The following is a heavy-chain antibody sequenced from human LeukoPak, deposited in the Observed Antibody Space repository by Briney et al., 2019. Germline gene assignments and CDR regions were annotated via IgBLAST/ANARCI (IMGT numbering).Heavy chain of an antibody. D-gene: IGHD6-19*01. CDR1: GFTFSSYS. CDR2: ISSSSSYI. V-gene: IGHV3-21*01. CDR3: ARDVRAVAGLLDY. Sequence: GGSLRLSCAASGFTFSSYSMNWVRQAPGKGLESVSSISSSSSYIYYADSVKGRFTISRDNAKNSLYLQMNSLRAEDTAVYYCARDVRAVAGLLDYWGQGTLVTVSS. J-gene: IGHJ4*02.